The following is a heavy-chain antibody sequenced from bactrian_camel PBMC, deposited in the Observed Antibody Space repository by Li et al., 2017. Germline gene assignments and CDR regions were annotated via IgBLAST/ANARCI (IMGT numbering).Heavy chain of an antibody. D-gene: IGHD3*01. Sequence: LVESGGGSVQTGGTLRLSCAVSGDTYSSVCMGWFRQVPGAEPEGVAVIDDDGVTAYSDSVKGRFTISKGNAEGMVYLQMNSLKPEDTAMYYCAAEAYLSAVDCLEVMGRRPDHRGQGTQVTVS. V-gene: IGHV3S25*01. J-gene: IGHJ4*01. CDR1: GDTYSSVC. CDR2: IDDDGVTA. CDR3: AAEAYLSAVDCLEVMGRRPDH.